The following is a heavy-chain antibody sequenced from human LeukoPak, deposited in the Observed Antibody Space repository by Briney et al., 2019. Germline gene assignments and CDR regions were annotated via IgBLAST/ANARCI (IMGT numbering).Heavy chain of an antibody. J-gene: IGHJ1*01. CDR3: ARGDDSSGYHIEYFQY. CDR1: GGSICNAN. V-gene: IGHV4-59*01. CDR2: IYYRGST. Sequence: PSETLSYTCTGSGGSICNANWSLSWQRPRTRLGWIGHIYYRGSTNYNPSLKSRVTLSVDTSKNQFSLKLSSVTAADTAVYYCARGDDSSGYHIEYFQYWGQGTLVTVSS. D-gene: IGHD3-22*01.